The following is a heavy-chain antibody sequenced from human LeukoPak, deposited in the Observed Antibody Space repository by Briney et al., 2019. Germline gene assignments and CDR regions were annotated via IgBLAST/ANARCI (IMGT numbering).Heavy chain of an antibody. V-gene: IGHV3-64*01. D-gene: IGHD3-22*01. CDR1: GFTFSSYS. CDR2: ISRNEGST. Sequence: PDWSLRLSCAASGFTFSSYSMHWVRQAPGQGREDVSAISRNEGSTYYAISVKGRCSISRDNSKNSLYLQLGSRGVEGPGVQYFARDFWDYYDRFDAFDMWGQGTMVTVYS. CDR3: ARDFWDYYDRFDAFDM. J-gene: IGHJ3*02.